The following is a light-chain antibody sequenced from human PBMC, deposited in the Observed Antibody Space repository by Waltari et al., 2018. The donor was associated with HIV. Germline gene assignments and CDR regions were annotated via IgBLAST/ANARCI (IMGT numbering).Light chain of an antibody. CDR1: QSVLYISNNKNY. V-gene: IGKV4-1*01. Sequence: DIVMTQSPDSLAVSLGERATFNCTSSQSVLYISNNKNYLAGYQQKPGQPPNLLICWASIRESVVPYRFSGSGSGTEFTITISSLQAEDVAIYYCQQDYSNPWTFGQGTKVEIK. CDR3: QQDYSNPWT. CDR2: WAS. J-gene: IGKJ1*01.